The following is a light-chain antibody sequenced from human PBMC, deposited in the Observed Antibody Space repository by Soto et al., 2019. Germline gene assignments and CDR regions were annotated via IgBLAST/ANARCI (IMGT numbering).Light chain of an antibody. CDR3: SQNYSYPHT. V-gene: IGKV1-8*01. CDR2: AAS. CDR1: QGISSY. J-gene: IGKJ1*01. Sequence: AIRMTQSPSSFSASTGDRVTITCRASQGISSYLAWYQPKPGKAPKLLILAASNLHSGVPSRFNSSGSGTHVTHTISCRQSEDLPTDYYSQNYSYPHTFGQGTKVEIK.